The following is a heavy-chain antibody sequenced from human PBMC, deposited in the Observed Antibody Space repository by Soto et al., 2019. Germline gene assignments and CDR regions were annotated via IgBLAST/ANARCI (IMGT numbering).Heavy chain of an antibody. CDR1: GFTFSNYA. CDR2: ISGSGGST. D-gene: IGHD3-9*01. CDR3: AKDLNYDILTDSGVEMATTPSGY. J-gene: IGHJ4*01. Sequence: GGSLRLSCAASGFTFSNYAMSWVRQAPGKGLEWVSSISGSGGSTYYADSVKGRFTISRDNSKNTLYLQMNSLRAEDTAVYYCAKDLNYDILTDSGVEMATTPSGYWGQGTLVTVSS. V-gene: IGHV3-23*01.